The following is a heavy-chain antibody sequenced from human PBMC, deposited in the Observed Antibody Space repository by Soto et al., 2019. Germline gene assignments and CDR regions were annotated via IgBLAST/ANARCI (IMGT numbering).Heavy chain of an antibody. CDR2: IYYSGST. CDR1: GGSISSGDYY. V-gene: IGHV4-30-4*01. J-gene: IGHJ4*02. CDR3: ARDPAYYYDSSGYFDY. D-gene: IGHD3-22*01. Sequence: PSETLSLTCTVSGGSISSGDYYWSWIRQPPGKGLEWIGYIYYSGSTYYNPSLKSRVTISVDTSKNQFSLKLSSVTAADTAVYYCARDPAYYYDSSGYFDYWGQGTLVTVSS.